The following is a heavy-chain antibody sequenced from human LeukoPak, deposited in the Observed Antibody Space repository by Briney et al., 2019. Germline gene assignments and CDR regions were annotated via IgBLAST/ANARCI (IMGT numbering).Heavy chain of an antibody. CDR1: GGSISSYY. CDR3: ATYYGDGYDAFDI. CDR2: IYYSGST. J-gene: IGHJ3*02. D-gene: IGHD4-17*01. Sequence: SETLSLTCTVSGGSISSYYWSWIRQPPGKGLEWIGYIYYSGSTNYNPSLKSRVTISVDTSKNQFSLKLSSVTAADTAVYYCATYYGDGYDAFDIWGQGTMVTVSS. V-gene: IGHV4-59*01.